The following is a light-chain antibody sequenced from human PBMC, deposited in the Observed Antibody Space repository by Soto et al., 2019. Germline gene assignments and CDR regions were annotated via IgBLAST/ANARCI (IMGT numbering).Light chain of an antibody. CDR1: QSVSSN. CDR2: GAS. CDR3: QQYNNWPQT. J-gene: IGKJ2*01. V-gene: IGKV3-15*01. Sequence: EIVMTQSPATLSVSPGERATLSCRASQSVSSNLAWYQQKPGQAPRLLIYGASIRATGIPARFSGSGSGTEFTLTITRLQSDDFPVYYCQQYNNWPQTFGQGTKLQS.